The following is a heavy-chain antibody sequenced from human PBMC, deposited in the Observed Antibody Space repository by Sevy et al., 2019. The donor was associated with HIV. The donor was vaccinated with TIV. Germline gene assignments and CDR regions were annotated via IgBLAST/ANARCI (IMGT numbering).Heavy chain of an antibody. Sequence: LTCTVSGDSIKSSTYYWGWTRQPPGKGLEWIGSIHSGGTTYCNPSLKSRVTISVDTSKNQFSLKLTSVTATDTAVYYCARHRYFYDSGAYYLPDYWGQGTLVTVSS. CDR2: IHSGGTT. CDR3: ARHRYFYDSGAYYLPDY. J-gene: IGHJ4*02. V-gene: IGHV4-39*01. CDR1: GDSIKSSTYY. D-gene: IGHD3-22*01.